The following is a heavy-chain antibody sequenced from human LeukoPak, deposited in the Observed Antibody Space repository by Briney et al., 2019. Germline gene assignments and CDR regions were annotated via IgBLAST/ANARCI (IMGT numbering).Heavy chain of an antibody. V-gene: IGHV4-4*02. D-gene: IGHD2-21*01. CDR1: GGSISSSNW. Sequence: SGTLSLTCAVSGGSISSSNWYSWVRQPPGKGLEWIGEIYHSGSTNYNPPLKSRVTISVDKSKNQFSLMLSSVTAADTAVYYCASRTLVARPFDYWGQGTLVTVSS. CDR3: ASRTLVARPFDY. CDR2: IYHSGST. J-gene: IGHJ4*02.